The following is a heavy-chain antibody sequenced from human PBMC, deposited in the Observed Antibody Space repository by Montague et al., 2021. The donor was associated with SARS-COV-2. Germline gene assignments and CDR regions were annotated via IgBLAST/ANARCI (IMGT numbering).Heavy chain of an antibody. CDR1: GFSLSDDA. CDR3: AREKKEVQMDY. J-gene: IGHJ4*02. V-gene: IGHV3-33*01. Sequence: SLRLSCAASGFSLSDDAMHWVRQAPGLALEWVAVICHDGSNSYYADSVKGRFTISRDNSKNAVYLQMNSLTADDTAIYYCAREKKEVQMDYWGLGTLVTVSS. CDR2: ICHDGSNS. D-gene: IGHD5-24*01.